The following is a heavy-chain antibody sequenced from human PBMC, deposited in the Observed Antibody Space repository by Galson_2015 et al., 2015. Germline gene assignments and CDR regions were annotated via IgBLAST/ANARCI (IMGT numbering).Heavy chain of an antibody. D-gene: IGHD3-3*01. V-gene: IGHV3-15*01. J-gene: IGHJ6*03. Sequence: SLRLSCAASGFTFNDAWMSWVRQAPGKGLEWVGRIRSNTDGGTADYAAPVKGRFSISRDDSKRTLYLQLNNLKTADTAVYYCTTYPASPLRFLEWLPGYYMDVWGKGTTVTVSS. CDR2: IRSNTDGGTA. CDR3: TTYPASPLRFLEWLPGYYMDV. CDR1: GFTFNDAW.